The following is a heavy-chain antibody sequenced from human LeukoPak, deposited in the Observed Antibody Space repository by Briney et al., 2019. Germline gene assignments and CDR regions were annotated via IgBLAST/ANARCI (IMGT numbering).Heavy chain of an antibody. D-gene: IGHD3-16*01. CDR3: ARHRDSLGFHNWFDP. V-gene: IGHV4-59*08. J-gene: IGHJ5*02. CDR1: GGSITSHY. CDR2: TYYTGST. Sequence: PSETLSLTCTVSGGSITSHYWSWIRQSPGKGLEWIGFTYYTGSTNSSPPLKSRVTMSADPSKNQVSLRLVSVTAADTAIYYCARHRDSLGFHNWFDPWGQGALVTVSS.